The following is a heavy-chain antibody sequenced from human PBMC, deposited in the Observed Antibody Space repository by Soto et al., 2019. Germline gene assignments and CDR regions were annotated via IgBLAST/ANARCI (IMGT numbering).Heavy chain of an antibody. V-gene: IGHV6-1*01. CDR1: GDSVSSNSAA. Sequence: SQTLSLTCAISGDSVSSNSAAWNWIRQSPSRGLEWLGRTYYRSKWYNDYAISVKSRITINPDTPKNQFSLQLNSVTPEDTAVYYCARSISAITGDGMDVWGQGTTVTVSS. J-gene: IGHJ6*02. CDR3: ARSISAITGDGMDV. CDR2: TYYRSKWYN. D-gene: IGHD1-7*01.